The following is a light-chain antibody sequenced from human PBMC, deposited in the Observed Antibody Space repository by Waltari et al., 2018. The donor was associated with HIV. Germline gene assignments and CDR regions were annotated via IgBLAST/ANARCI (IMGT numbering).Light chain of an antibody. CDR3: QQCYSTPRT. V-gene: IGKV1-39*01. Sequence: DIQMTQSPSSLSASVGDRFTLTCRASQTISTYLNWSQQKPGKAPKLLIYAASSLQSGVPSRFSGSGSGTDFTLTISSLQPEDFATYYCQQCYSTPRTFGQGTRVEIK. J-gene: IGKJ5*01. CDR1: QTISTY. CDR2: AAS.